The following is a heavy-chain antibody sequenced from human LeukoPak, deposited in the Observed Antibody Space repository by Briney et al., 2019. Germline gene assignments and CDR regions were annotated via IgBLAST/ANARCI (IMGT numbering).Heavy chain of an antibody. CDR3: ARRDSSGYYYEVDY. J-gene: IGHJ4*02. Sequence: GESLEISCQVSGYSFTNYWIGWVRQMPGKGLDWMGSIDPGDSDTRYSPSFQGQVTISADKSISTAYLQWSSLKASDTAMYYCARRDSSGYYYEVDYWGQGTLVTVSS. V-gene: IGHV5-51*01. D-gene: IGHD3-22*01. CDR2: IDPGDSDT. CDR1: GYSFTNYW.